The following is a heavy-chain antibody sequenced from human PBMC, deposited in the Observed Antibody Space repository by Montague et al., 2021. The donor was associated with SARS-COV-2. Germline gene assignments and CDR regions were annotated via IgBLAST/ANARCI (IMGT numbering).Heavy chain of an antibody. V-gene: IGHV3-48*02. J-gene: IGHJ1*01. CDR3: ARDSYSSGWYRAEYFQH. D-gene: IGHD6-19*01. Sequence: IYYADSVRGRFTLSRDNPTNPLYLQMNSLRDEDTAVYYCARDSYSSGWYRAEYFQHWGQGSLVTVCS. CDR2: I.